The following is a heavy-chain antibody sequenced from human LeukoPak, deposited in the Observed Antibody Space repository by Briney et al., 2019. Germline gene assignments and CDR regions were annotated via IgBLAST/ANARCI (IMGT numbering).Heavy chain of an antibody. CDR3: ARDPAYYYDSSGYSTLPDYYYYGMDV. J-gene: IGHJ6*02. CDR2: IWYDGSNK. CDR1: GFTFSSYG. V-gene: IGHV3-33*01. D-gene: IGHD3-22*01. Sequence: GGSLRLSCAASGFTFSSYGMHWVRQAPGKGLEWVAVIWYDGSNKYYADSVKGRFTISRDNSKNTLYLQMNSLRAEDTAVYYCARDPAYYYDSSGYSTLPDYYYYGMDVWGQGTTVTVSS.